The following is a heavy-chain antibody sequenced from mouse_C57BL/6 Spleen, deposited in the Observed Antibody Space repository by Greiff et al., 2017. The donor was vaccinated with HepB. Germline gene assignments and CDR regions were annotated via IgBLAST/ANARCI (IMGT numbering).Heavy chain of an antibody. CDR3: ARGGYTGTRYFDV. Sequence: VKLQQPGTELVKPGASVKLSCKASGYTFTSYWMHWVKQRPGQGLEWIGNINPSNGGTNYNEKFKSKATLTVDKSSSTAYMQLSSLTSEDSAVYYCARGGYTGTRYFDVWGTGTTVTVSS. CDR1: GYTFTSYW. D-gene: IGHD4-1*01. CDR2: INPSNGGT. J-gene: IGHJ1*03. V-gene: IGHV1-53*01.